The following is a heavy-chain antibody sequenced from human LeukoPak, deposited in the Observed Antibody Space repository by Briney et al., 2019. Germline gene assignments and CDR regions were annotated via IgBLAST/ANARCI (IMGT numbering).Heavy chain of an antibody. CDR2: VIPILGIA. Sequence: ASVKVSCKASGGTFSSYAISWVRQAPGQGLEWMGRVIPILGIANYAQKFQGRVTITADKSTSTAYMELSSLRSEDTAVYYCATGIAAAGTAEYFQHWGQGTLVTVSS. J-gene: IGHJ1*01. CDR3: ATGIAAAGTAEYFQH. D-gene: IGHD6-13*01. V-gene: IGHV1-69*04. CDR1: GGTFSSYA.